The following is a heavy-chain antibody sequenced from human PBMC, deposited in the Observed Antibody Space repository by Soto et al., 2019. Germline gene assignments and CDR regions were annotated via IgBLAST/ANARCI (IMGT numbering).Heavy chain of an antibody. J-gene: IGHJ4*02. D-gene: IGHD3-16*01. CDR1: GASIGSADW. CDR2: IYHGGTT. Sequence: QVQLQESGPGLVMPSGTLSLTCAVAGASIGSADWWNWVRQPPGKGLEWIGEIYHGGTTIYNPSLKRRVTISVDESKNHFSLKLTSVTAADTAVYYCARDFKAPNDAWAFDYWGQGTLVTVSS. V-gene: IGHV4-4*02. CDR3: ARDFKAPNDAWAFDY.